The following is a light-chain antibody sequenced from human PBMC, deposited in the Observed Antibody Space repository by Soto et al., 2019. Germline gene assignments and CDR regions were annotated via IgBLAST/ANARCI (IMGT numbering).Light chain of an antibody. V-gene: IGKV1-27*01. J-gene: IGKJ4*01. CDR2: AAS. Sequence: DIQMTQSPSSLSASVGDRVTITCRASQAINNYLAWYQQKPGKVPTLLISAASTLQSGVPSRFSGSGSGTDFTLTISILQPEDVASYYCQKFNAFPTFGGGTKVEI. CDR3: QKFNAFPT. CDR1: QAINNY.